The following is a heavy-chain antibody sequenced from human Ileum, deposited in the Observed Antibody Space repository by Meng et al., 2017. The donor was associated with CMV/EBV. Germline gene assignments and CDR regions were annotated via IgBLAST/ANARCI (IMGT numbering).Heavy chain of an antibody. D-gene: IGHD2-8*01. CDR2: IDPNANAN. J-gene: IGHJ4*02. CDR1: GFRFDNYW. CDR3: ARIFCTTTDCYYDY. V-gene: IGHV3-7*01. Sequence: GGSLRLSCAASGFRFDNYWMTWFRQAPDKGLEWVANIDPNANANYYVDSVKGRFTISRDNAKSSLFLQMARLRAEETAVYYCARIFCTTTDCYYDYWGRGTLVTVSS.